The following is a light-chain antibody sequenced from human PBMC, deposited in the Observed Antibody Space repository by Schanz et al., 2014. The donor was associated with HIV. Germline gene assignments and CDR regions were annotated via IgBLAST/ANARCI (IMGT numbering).Light chain of an antibody. CDR3: SSFAGNNKLL. Sequence: QSALTQPASLSGSPGQSITISCTGTSSDVGADNSVSWYQQHPGRAPRLLVYDVTYRPSGVSNRFSGSKSGNTASLTVSGLQADDEADYYCSSFAGNNKLLFGGGTKVTVL. V-gene: IGLV2-14*03. CDR2: DVT. CDR1: SSDVGADNS. J-gene: IGLJ2*01.